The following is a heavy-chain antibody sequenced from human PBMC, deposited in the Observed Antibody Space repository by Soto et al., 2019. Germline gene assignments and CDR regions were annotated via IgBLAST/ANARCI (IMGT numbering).Heavy chain of an antibody. V-gene: IGHV4-59*08. CDR3: ARRPHLLYHVPFDY. J-gene: IGHJ4*02. Sequence: SETLSLTCTVSDGTISNCCWSWVRRPPGKGLEWIAYISNSGGTNYNPSLKSRVTMSVDTSNNQFSLRLSSVTAADTAVYYCARRPHLLYHVPFDYWGQGALVTVSS. CDR2: ISNSGGT. CDR1: DGTISNCC. D-gene: IGHD2-8*01.